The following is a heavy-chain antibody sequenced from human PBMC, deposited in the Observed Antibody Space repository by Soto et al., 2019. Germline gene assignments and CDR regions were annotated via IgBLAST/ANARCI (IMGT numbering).Heavy chain of an antibody. CDR3: ARLKQDYAVA. J-gene: IGHJ5*02. CDR2: MNPNSGNT. Sequence: QVQLVQSGAEAKKPGASVKVFCRASGYTFTSYDLNWVRLATGQGLEWTGWMNPNSGNTAYAQKCQGRVTMTRNTSISTDYMELSSLRSEDTAVYYCARLKQDYAVAWGQGTRGTVSS. CDR1: GYTFTSYD. D-gene: IGHD3-16*01. V-gene: IGHV1-8*01.